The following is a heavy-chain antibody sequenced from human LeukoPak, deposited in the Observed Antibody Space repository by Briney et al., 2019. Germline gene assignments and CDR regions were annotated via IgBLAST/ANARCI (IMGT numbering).Heavy chain of an antibody. V-gene: IGHV4-61*01. J-gene: IGHJ4*02. D-gene: IGHD4-17*01. Sequence: SETLSLTCTVSGGSVSSGSYYWSWIRQPPGKGLEWIGYMFYSGSTNYNPSLKSRVTISVDTSKNQISLKLSSVTAADTAVYYCARGRYGDYPPFDYWGQGTLVTVPS. CDR1: GGSVSSGSYY. CDR2: MFYSGST. CDR3: ARGRYGDYPPFDY.